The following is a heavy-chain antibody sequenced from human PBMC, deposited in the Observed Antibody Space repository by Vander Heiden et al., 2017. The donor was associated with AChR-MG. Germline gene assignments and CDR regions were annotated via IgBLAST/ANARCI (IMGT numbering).Heavy chain of an antibody. CDR2: ISGSVGST. Sequence: EVQLLDSGGGSVQPGGAPRLSCAAYGFHFISYSMNWVRQAPGKGLEGVSAISGSVGSTYYADSVKGRFTIARDNSKNTLYLQRNSMRAEDTALYYCAKDPSRDASITGTTFNWFDPWGQGTLVTVSS. CDR3: AKDPSRDASITGTTFNWFDP. CDR1: GFHFISYS. J-gene: IGHJ5*02. D-gene: IGHD1-20*01. V-gene: IGHV3-23*01.